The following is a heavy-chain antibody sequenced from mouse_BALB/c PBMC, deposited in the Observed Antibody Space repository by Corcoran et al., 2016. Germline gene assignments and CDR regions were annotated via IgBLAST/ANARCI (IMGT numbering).Heavy chain of an antibody. V-gene: IGHV9-1*02. D-gene: IGHD1-1*01. CDR1: GYTFTNYR. CDR2: INTYTGEP. J-gene: IGHJ4*01. Sequence: QIQLVQSGPKLKKPGETVKISCKASGYTFTNYRMNWVKQAPGKGLKWMGWINTYTGEPTYADDFKGRFAFSLETSASTAYLQINNLKNEDMATYFCARLDYGSSYYYAMDYWGQGTSVTVSS. CDR3: ARLDYGSSYYYAMDY.